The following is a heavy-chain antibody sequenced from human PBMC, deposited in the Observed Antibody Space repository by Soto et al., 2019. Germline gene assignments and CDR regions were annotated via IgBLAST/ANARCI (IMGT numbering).Heavy chain of an antibody. V-gene: IGHV3-33*01. CDR3: ARGTGGSSWSRLGYYGINV. D-gene: IGHD6-13*01. CDR1: GFTFSSYG. CDR2: IWYDGSNK. Sequence: GGSLRLSCAASGFTFSSYGMHWVRQAPGKGLEWVAVIWYDGSNKYYADSVKGRFTISRDNSKNTLYLQLNSLRAEYTAVYYCARGTGGSSWSRLGYYGINVWRQGCTVTVSS. J-gene: IGHJ6*02.